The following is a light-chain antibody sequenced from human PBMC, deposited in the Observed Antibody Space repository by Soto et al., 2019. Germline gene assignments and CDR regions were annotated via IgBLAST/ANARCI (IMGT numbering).Light chain of an antibody. CDR2: EVS. V-gene: IGLV2-14*01. Sequence: QSALTQPASVSGSPGQSITIACTGTSSDVGGYNYVSWYQQHPAKAPKLMISEVSNRPSGVSNRFSGSKSGNTDSLTISGLQAEDEGDYYCCSYTSTSSLFVFGAGTKLTVL. CDR1: SSDVGGYNY. CDR3: CSYTSTSSLFV. J-gene: IGLJ1*01.